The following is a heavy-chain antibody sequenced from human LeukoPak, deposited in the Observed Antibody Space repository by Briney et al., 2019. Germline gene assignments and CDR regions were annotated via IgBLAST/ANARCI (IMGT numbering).Heavy chain of an antibody. CDR2: ISSSGSTI. V-gene: IGHV3-48*03. CDR3: ARKMTTVTTIDY. Sequence: PGGSLRLSCAASGFTFSSYEMNWVRQAPGKGLEWVSYISSSGSTIYYADSVKGRFTISGDNAKNSLYLQMNSLRAEDTAVYYCARKMTTVTTIDYWGQGTLVTVSS. CDR1: GFTFSSYE. D-gene: IGHD4-17*01. J-gene: IGHJ4*02.